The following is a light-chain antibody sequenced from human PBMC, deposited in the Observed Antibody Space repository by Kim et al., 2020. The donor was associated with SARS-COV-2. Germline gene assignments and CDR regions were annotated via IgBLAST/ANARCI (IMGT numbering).Light chain of an antibody. J-gene: IGKJ1*01. Sequence: STGDRATLACKASQSVSDNYLAWYQQKPGQAPRLLSYGASNRATGIPDRFSGSGSGTDFTLTISRLEPEDFAVYYCQQYGSSPRTFGQGTKVDIK. CDR3: QQYGSSPRT. CDR1: QSVSDNY. V-gene: IGKV3-20*01. CDR2: GAS.